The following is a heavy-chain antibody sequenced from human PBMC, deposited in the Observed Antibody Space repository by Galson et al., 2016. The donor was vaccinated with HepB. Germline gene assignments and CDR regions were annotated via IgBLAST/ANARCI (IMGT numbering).Heavy chain of an antibody. Sequence: SLRLSCAASGFTFSEYYMRWIRQAPGKGLELVSYITDSGSAIYTADFVKGRFTISRDNAKNSLYLQMNSLRVEDTAVYYCARETPIVGASYDYWGQGTLVTVSS. D-gene: IGHD1-26*01. J-gene: IGHJ4*02. V-gene: IGHV3-11*01. CDR2: ITDSGSAI. CDR3: ARETPIVGASYDY. CDR1: GFTFSEYY.